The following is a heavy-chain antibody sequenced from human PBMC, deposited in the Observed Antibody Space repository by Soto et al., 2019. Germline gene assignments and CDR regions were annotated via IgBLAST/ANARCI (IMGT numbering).Heavy chain of an antibody. D-gene: IGHD2-15*01. V-gene: IGHV1-2*04. CDR2: INPNSGGT. CDR1: GYSFSVYP. CDR3: ARDGVAANYYYYYGMDV. Sequence: ASVKVSCKASGYSFSVYPIHWVRQAPGQGLEWMGCINPNSGGTEYAKKFQGWVTMTRDTSISTAYMELSRLKSDDTAVYYCARDGVAANYYYYYGMDVWGQGTTVTVSS. J-gene: IGHJ6*02.